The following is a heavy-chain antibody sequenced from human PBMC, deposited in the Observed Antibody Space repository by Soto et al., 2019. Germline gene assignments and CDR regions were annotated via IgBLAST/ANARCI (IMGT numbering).Heavy chain of an antibody. CDR1: VYTFTSYD. J-gene: IGHJ6*04. V-gene: IGHV1-8*01. CDR3: ARVVIPYYDFWSGYDTGYYYYGMDV. CDR2: MNPNSGNT. D-gene: IGHD3-3*01. Sequence: SVKVSCKASVYTFTSYDINWVRQATGQGLEWMGWMNPNSGNTGYAQKFQGRVTMTRNTSISTAYMELSSLRSEDTAVYYCARVVIPYYDFWSGYDTGYYYYGMDVWGKGTTVTVS.